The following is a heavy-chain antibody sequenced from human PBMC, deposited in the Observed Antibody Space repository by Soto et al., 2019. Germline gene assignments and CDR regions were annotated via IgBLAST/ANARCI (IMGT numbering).Heavy chain of an antibody. V-gene: IGHV3-23*01. D-gene: IGHD3-10*01. Sequence: EVVLLESGGGLVQPGGSLRLSCEVSGFAVSFYSMSWVRQAPGKGLEWVASISGNGGSTYYAASGKGRFTFSRDNSKNTLYLQLNTLRGEDTAVYYCAKDRGGFTNGWEFFDSWGQGTLVTVSS. J-gene: IGHJ4*02. CDR2: ISGNGGST. CDR3: AKDRGGFTNGWEFFDS. CDR1: GFAVSFYS.